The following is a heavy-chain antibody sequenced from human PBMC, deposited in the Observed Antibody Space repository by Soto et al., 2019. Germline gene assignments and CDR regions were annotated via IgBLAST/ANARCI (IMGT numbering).Heavy chain of an antibody. CDR3: ARDLRFRYFWSGPIGYYYYMDV. Sequence: GGSLRLSCAASGFTFSSYWMSWVRQAPGKGLEWVANIKQDGSEKYYVDSVKGRFTISRDNAKNSLYLQMNSLRAEDTAVYYCARDLRFRYFWSGPIGYYYYMDVWGKGTTVTVSS. D-gene: IGHD3-3*01. CDR1: GFTFSSYW. V-gene: IGHV3-7*01. J-gene: IGHJ6*03. CDR2: IKQDGSEK.